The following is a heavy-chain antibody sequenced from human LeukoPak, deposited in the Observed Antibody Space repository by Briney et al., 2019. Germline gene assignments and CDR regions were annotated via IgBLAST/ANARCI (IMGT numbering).Heavy chain of an antibody. V-gene: IGHV3-33*01. Sequence: GGSLRLSCAASGFTFSSYGMHWVRQAPGKGLEGVAVIWYDGSNKYYADSVKGRFTIYRDNSKNTLSLQMNSLRAEDTAVYYCARTIGSKNAFDIWGQGTMVTVSS. J-gene: IGHJ3*02. CDR3: ARTIGSKNAFDI. CDR1: GFTFSSYG. D-gene: IGHD1-26*01. CDR2: IWYDGSNK.